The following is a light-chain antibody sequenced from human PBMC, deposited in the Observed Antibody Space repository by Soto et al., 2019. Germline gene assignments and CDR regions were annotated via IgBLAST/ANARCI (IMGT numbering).Light chain of an antibody. CDR1: SSDVGGYNY. CDR3: SSYMSGSARVV. CDR2: GVS. J-gene: IGLJ2*01. Sequence: QSALTQPASVSGSPGQSITISCTGTSSDVGGYNYVSWYQQQPGKAPKLMMFGVSDRPSGVSSRFSGSKSGNTASLTISGLQAEEEADYYCSSYMSGSARVVFGGGTKLTVL. V-gene: IGLV2-14*03.